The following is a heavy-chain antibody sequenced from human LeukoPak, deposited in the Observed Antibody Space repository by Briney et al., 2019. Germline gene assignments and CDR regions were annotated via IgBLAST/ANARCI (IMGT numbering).Heavy chain of an antibody. V-gene: IGHV4-4*02. CDR1: GGSISSSNW. J-gene: IGHJ6*02. Sequence: PSGTLSLTCAVSGGSISSSNWWSWVRQPPGKGLEWIGELYRSGSTNYKPSLKSRVTISVDKSKNQFSLKLTSVTAADTAVYYCAVMEEMATIRYHYYGMDVWGQGTTVTVSS. D-gene: IGHD5-24*01. CDR2: LYRSGST. CDR3: AVMEEMATIRYHYYGMDV.